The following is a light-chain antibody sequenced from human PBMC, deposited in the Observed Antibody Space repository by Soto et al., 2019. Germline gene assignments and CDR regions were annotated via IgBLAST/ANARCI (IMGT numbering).Light chain of an antibody. CDR1: SSDVGAYDS. V-gene: IGLV2-23*01. CDR2: KGT. Sequence: QSALAQPASVSGSPGQSFTISCTGTSSDVGAYDSVSWYQQHPHKAPQLIIYKGTQRPSGVSNRFSGSTSGNAASLTISGLQADDEADYFCCSSAPESTYVCGTGSKVTVL. J-gene: IGLJ1*01. CDR3: CSSAPESTYV.